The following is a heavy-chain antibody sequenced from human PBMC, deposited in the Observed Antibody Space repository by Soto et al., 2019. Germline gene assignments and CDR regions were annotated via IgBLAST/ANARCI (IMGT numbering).Heavy chain of an antibody. CDR2: ISYDGSNK. V-gene: IGHV3-30*18. CDR1: GFTFSSYG. J-gene: IGHJ4*02. Sequence: QVQLVESGGGVVQPGRSLRLSCAASGFTFSSYGMHWVRQAPGKGLEWVAVISYDGSNKYYADSVKGRFTIARDNSKNTLYLQMNSLRAEDTAVYYCAKDQDMFTFGGCFDYWGQGTLVTVSS. CDR3: AKDQDMFTFGGCFDY. D-gene: IGHD3-16*01.